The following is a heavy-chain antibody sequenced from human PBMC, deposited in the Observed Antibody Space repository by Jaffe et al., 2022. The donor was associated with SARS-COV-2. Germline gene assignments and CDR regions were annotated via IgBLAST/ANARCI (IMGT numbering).Heavy chain of an antibody. CDR3: ARVPYDSSSYSGTTYYFDS. CDR1: GYSISSGYY. V-gene: IGHV4-38-2*02. CDR2: IYHSGST. J-gene: IGHJ4*02. D-gene: IGHD3-22*01. Sequence: QVQLQESGPGLVKPSETLSLTCTVSGYSISSGYYWGWIRQPPGRGLEWIGSIYHSGSTYYNPSLKSRVTISVDTSNNQFSLRLSSVTAADTAVYYCARVPYDSSSYSGTTYYFDSWGQGTLVTVSS.